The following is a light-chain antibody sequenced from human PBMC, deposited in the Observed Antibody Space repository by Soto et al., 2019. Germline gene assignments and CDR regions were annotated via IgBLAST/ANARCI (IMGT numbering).Light chain of an antibody. CDR3: QEYDSFRFT. CDR2: DAS. CDR1: QSVSTS. V-gene: IGKV1-5*01. Sequence: IQMTQSPSTLSASVGDRLTITCRASQSVSTSLAWYQQKPGKAPKLVIFDASTLANGVPSTFSGSGSGTEFFLTLSSLQPDDFATYYCQEYDSFRFTFGQGTQLEIK. J-gene: IGKJ2*01.